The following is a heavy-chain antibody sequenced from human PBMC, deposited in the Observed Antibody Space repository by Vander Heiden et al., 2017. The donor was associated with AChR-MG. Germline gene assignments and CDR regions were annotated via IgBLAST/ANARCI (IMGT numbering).Heavy chain of an antibody. CDR2: IYPGDSDT. CDR3: ARHSSSTPYYYYYMDV. CDR1: GYSCTSYW. V-gene: IGHV5-51*01. Sequence: EVQLVQSGAEVKKPGESLKISCKGSGYSCTSYWIGWVRQMPGKGLEWMGIIYPGDSDTRYSPSFQGQVTISADKSISTAYLQWSSLKASDTAMYYCARHSSSTPYYYYYMDVWGKGTTVTVSS. J-gene: IGHJ6*03. D-gene: IGHD6-6*01.